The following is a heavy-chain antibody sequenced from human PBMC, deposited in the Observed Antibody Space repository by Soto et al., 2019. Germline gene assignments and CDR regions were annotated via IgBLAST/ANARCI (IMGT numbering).Heavy chain of an antibody. CDR1: DFSVNSPKMG. J-gene: IGHJ5*02. Sequence: SGPTLVNPTETLTLTCTVSDFSVNSPKMGVSWIRQPPGKALEWLAHIFSNGEKSYQTSLKSRLSISKDTSKSLVVLTMTAMDPVDTATYYCALVIYDPGAYYWFDTWGQGTLVTVSS. D-gene: IGHD3-16*02. V-gene: IGHV2-26*01. CDR2: IFSNGEK. CDR3: ALVIYDPGAYYWFDT.